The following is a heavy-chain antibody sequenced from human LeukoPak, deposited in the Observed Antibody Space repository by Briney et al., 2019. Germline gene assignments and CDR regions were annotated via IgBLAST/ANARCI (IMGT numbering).Heavy chain of an antibody. V-gene: IGHV4-4*02. J-gene: IGHJ6*02. CDR1: GGSISSSNW. CDR2: IYHSGST. D-gene: IGHD3-9*01. CDR3: ARGNQYFDWLPNYYYYGMDV. Sequence: PSETLSLTCAVSGGSISSSNWWSWVRQPPGKGLEWIGEIYHSGSTNYNPSLKSRVTISVDKSKNQFSLKLSSVTAADTAVYYCARGNQYFDWLPNYYYYGMDVWGQGTTVTVSS.